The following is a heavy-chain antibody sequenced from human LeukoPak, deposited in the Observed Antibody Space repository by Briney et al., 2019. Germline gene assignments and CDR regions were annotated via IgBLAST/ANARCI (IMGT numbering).Heavy chain of an antibody. V-gene: IGHV1-2*02. D-gene: IGHD3-10*01. CDR1: GYTFTGYY. Sequence: ASVKVSCKASGYTFTGYYMHWVRQAPGQGLEWMGWINPNSGGTNYAQKFLGRVTMTRDTSISTAYMELSRLRSDDTAVYYCARVTVSGSYWLLDYWGQGTLVTVSS. CDR2: INPNSGGT. CDR3: ARVTVSGSYWLLDY. J-gene: IGHJ4*02.